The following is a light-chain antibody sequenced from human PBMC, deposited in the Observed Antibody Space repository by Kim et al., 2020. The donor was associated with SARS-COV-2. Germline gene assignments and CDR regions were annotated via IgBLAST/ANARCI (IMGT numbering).Light chain of an antibody. CDR2: RNN. J-gene: IGLJ2*01. V-gene: IGLV1-47*01. CDR3: ATWDDSLSGPV. CDR1: SSNIGSNY. Sequence: ELTQPPSASGTPGQRVTISCSGSSSNIGSNYVYWYQQFPGTAPKLLIYRNNQRPSGVPDRFSGSKSGTSASLAISGLRSEDEADYYCATWDDSLSGPVFGGGTQLTVL.